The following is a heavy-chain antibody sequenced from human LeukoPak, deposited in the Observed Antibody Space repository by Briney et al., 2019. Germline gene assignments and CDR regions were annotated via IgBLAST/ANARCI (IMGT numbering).Heavy chain of an antibody. Sequence: SETLSLTCTVSGDSITSEYFWGWLRQTPGKGLEWFGSMFHSGRAYYSASLRSRVTISVDTSKNQFSLNLSSVTAADTAMYYCARAVGTSRNFFDYWGQGTLVTVSS. CDR3: ARAVGTSRNFFDY. J-gene: IGHJ4*02. CDR1: GDSITSEYF. D-gene: IGHD4-23*01. CDR2: MFHSGRA. V-gene: IGHV4-38-2*02.